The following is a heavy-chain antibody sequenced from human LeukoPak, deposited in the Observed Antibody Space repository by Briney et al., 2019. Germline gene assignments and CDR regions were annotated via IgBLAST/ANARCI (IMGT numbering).Heavy chain of an antibody. V-gene: IGHV3-53*01. CDR1: GLSVSNSY. J-gene: IGHJ5*02. CDR3: ARQVRGDGRGGFDP. Sequence: PGGSLRLSCAASGLSVSNSYMSWLRQAPGKGLEWVSVLYSGGYISYADSVKGRFTISRDEPKNTLYLQMDSLRADDTAVYYCARQVRGDGRGGFDPWGPGTLVTVSS. D-gene: IGHD2-21*02. CDR2: LYSGGYI.